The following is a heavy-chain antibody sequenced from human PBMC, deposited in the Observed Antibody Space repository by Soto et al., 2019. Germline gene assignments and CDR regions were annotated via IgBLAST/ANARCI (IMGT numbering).Heavy chain of an antibody. V-gene: IGHV3-74*01. CDR1: GLTLSNFW. J-gene: IGHJ4*02. CDR2: ISVDGSIT. CDR3: ARPYCSSASCYSPPDY. D-gene: IGHD2-2*01. Sequence: EVQLVESGGGLVQPGESLRLSCAASGLTLSNFWVNWVRQAPGKGLVWVSHISVDGSITNYADSVKGRFTISRDNAKNTVYLQMNSLRADDTAGYYCARPYCSSASCYSPPDYWGQGTLVTVSS.